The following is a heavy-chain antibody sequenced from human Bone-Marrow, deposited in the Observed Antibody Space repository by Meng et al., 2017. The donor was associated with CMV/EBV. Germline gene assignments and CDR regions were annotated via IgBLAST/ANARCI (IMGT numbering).Heavy chain of an antibody. V-gene: IGHV1-46*01. J-gene: IGHJ4*02. CDR1: EYTFIDHH. CDR2: INPSGGST. CDR3: AREGSGWAY. D-gene: IGHD6-19*01. Sequence: ASVKVSCKASEYTFIDHHMHWVRQAPGQGLEWMGIINPSGGSTSYAQKFQGRVTMTRDTSTSTVYMELSSLRSEDTAVYYCAREGSGWAYWGQGTLVTVPS.